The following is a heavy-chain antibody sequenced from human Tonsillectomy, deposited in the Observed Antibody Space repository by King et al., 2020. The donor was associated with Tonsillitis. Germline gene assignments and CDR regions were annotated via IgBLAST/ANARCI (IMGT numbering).Heavy chain of an antibody. CDR3: TTSPPVDYYDSGGFDRHDY. J-gene: IGHJ4*02. CDR1: GFTFSGSA. V-gene: IGHV3-73*01. CDR2: IRSKANSYAT. Sequence: VQLVESGGGLVQPGGSLKLSCAASGFTFSGSAMHWVRQASGKGLEWVGRIRSKANSYATAYAASVKGRFTISRDDSKNTAYLQMNSLKTEDTAVYYCTTSPPVDYYDSGGFDRHDYWGEGTLVTVSS. D-gene: IGHD3-22*01.